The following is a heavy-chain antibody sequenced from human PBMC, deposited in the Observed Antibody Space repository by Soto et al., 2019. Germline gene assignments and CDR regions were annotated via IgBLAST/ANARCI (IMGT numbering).Heavy chain of an antibody. CDR2: MNPNSGNT. CDR1: GYTFTSYD. J-gene: IGHJ5*02. V-gene: IGHV1-8*01. CDR3: AREEGYCSGGSCSNWFDP. Sequence: QVQLVQSGAEVKKPGASVKVSCKASGYTFTSYDINWVRQATGQGLEWMGWMNPNSGNTGYAQKFQGRVTMTRNTSRSTAYMELSSLRSEDTAVYYCAREEGYCSGGSCSNWFDPWGQGTLVTVSS. D-gene: IGHD2-15*01.